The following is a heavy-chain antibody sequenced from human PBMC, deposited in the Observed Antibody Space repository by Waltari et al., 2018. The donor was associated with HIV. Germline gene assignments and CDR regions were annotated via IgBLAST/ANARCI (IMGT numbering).Heavy chain of an antibody. CDR3: ARPYYDSSGYEGDAFDI. V-gene: IGHV3-21*01. CDR2: ISSSSRYI. Sequence: EVQLVESGGGLVKPGGSLRLSCAASGFTFSSYSMNWVRQAPGRGREWVSSISSSSRYIYYADSVKGRLTISRDNAKNSLYLQMNSLRAEDTAVYYCARPYYDSSGYEGDAFDIWGQGTMVTVSS. J-gene: IGHJ3*02. D-gene: IGHD3-22*01. CDR1: GFTFSSYS.